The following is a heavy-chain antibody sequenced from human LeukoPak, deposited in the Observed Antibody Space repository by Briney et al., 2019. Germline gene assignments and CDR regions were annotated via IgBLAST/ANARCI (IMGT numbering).Heavy chain of an antibody. J-gene: IGHJ6*03. CDR1: GGSISTYY. CDR2: LYYSGST. CDR3: ARDPLNYYYMDV. V-gene: IGHV4-59*01. Sequence: SETLSLTCTVSGGSISTYYWSWLRQPPGKGLEWIGYLYYSGSTNYNPSLKSRVTISVDTSKNQFSLKLSSVTAADTAVYYCARDPLNYYYMDVWGKGTTVTVSS.